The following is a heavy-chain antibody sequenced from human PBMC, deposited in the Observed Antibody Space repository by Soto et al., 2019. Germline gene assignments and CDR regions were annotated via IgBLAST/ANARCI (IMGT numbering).Heavy chain of an antibody. CDR3: AKGRIAVAAPFNWFDP. CDR1: GFTFSSYA. Sequence: GGSLRLSCAASGFTFSSYAMSWVRQAAGKGLERVSSITYSGDNTHYADSVKGRFTISRDNSKNTLSLQMNSLRVEDTAVYHCAKGRIAVAAPFNWFDPWGQGTLVTVSS. J-gene: IGHJ5*02. V-gene: IGHV3-23*01. D-gene: IGHD6-19*01. CDR2: ITYSGDNT.